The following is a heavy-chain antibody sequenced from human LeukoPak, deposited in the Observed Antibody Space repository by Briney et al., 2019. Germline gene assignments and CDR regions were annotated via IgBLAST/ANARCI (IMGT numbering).Heavy chain of an antibody. Sequence: ASVKVSCKASGYTFTGYYMHWVRQAPGQGLAWMGWINPNSGGTNYAQKFQGRVTMTRDTSISTAYMELSRLRSDDTAVYYCARATVTNDYFDYWGQGTLVTVSS. J-gene: IGHJ4*02. CDR1: GYTFTGYY. CDR3: ARATVTNDYFDY. V-gene: IGHV1-2*02. CDR2: INPNSGGT. D-gene: IGHD4-17*01.